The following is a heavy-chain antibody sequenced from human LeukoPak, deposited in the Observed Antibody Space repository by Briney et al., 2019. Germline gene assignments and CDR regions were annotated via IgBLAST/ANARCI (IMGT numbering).Heavy chain of an antibody. CDR1: GGSFSGYF. D-gene: IGHD3-3*01. CDR2: INHSGST. CDR3: AGMKTYYDFWSGPYYFDY. Sequence: SSETLSLTCAVYGGSFSGYFWNWIRQPPGKGLEWIGEINHSGSTNYNPSLKSRVTISVDTSKNQFSLKLSSVTAADTAVYYCAGMKTYYDFWSGPYYFDYWGQGTLVTVSS. V-gene: IGHV4-34*01. J-gene: IGHJ4*02.